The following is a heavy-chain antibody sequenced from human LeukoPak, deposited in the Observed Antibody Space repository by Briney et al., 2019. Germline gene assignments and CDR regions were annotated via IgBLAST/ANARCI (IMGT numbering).Heavy chain of an antibody. V-gene: IGHV3-7*01. J-gene: IGHJ4*02. CDR1: GFTFTTYT. CDR3: AREYWGVDY. Sequence: GGSLRLSCAASGFTFTTYTMTWFRQAPGKGLEWVANIKEDGNEKNYVDSVEGRFTISRDNAKNSIYLQMNSLRVEDTAVYYCAREYWGVDYWGQGTLVTVSS. D-gene: IGHD2-8*02. CDR2: IKEDGNEK.